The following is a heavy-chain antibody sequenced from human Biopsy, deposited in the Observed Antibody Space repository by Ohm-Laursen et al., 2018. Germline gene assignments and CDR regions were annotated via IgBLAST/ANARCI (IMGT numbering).Heavy chain of an antibody. CDR3: VREPKTGTAEAWYFDL. CDR1: GASVKISGYF. V-gene: IGHV4-31*03. J-gene: IGHJ2*01. CDR2: ISYNERT. Sequence: TLPLTCSVSGASVKISGYFWAWIRQRPGKGLEWIGYISYNERTHYNPSLMSRLAIAFDTSNYPISLQSRSVSVADTAVYYCVREPKTGTAEAWYFDLWGRDSPGTVPS. D-gene: IGHD3-9*01.